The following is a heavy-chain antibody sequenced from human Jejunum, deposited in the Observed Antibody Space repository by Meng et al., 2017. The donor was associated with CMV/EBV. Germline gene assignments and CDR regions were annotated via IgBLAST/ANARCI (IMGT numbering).Heavy chain of an antibody. J-gene: IGHJ6*02. D-gene: IGHD3-3*01. V-gene: IGHV6-1*01. Sequence: NWIRQSPSRGLEWLGRTYYRAKWYYDYAVSVKSRITIDPDTSKNQFSLHLNSVTPEDTAVYYCASQYYDFWSGSNNPLGWSFGMDVWGQGTTVTVSS. CDR2: TYYRAKWYY. CDR3: ASQYYDFWSGSNNPLGWSFGMDV.